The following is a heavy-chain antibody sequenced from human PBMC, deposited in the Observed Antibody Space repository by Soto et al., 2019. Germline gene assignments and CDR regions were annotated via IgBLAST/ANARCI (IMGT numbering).Heavy chain of an antibody. J-gene: IGHJ4*02. CDR2: ISYSGST. CDR3: ARADPDASVGY. V-gene: IGHV4-59*11. D-gene: IGHD3-16*01. Sequence: SETLSLTCTVSGGSMSSHYWTWLRQPPGKGLEWIGYISYSGSTYYNPSLKSRVTISADTSRNQFSLKLSSVIAADAAVYYCARADPDASVGYWGQGTLVTVSS. CDR1: GGSMSSHY.